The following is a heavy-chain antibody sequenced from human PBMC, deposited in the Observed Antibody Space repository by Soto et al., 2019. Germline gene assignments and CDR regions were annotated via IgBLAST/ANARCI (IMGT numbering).Heavy chain of an antibody. Sequence: TLSLTCTVSGGSVSSGSYYWSWIRQPPGKGLEWIGYIYYSGSTNYNPSLKSRVTISVDTSKNQFSLKLSSVTAADTAVYYCARLKRITEFDYWGQGTLVTVSS. CDR2: IYYSGST. V-gene: IGHV4-61*01. CDR1: GGSVSSGSYY. CDR3: ARLKRITEFDY. J-gene: IGHJ4*02.